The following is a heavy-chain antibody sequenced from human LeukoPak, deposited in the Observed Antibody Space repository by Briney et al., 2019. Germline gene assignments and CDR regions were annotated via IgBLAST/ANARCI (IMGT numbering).Heavy chain of an antibody. D-gene: IGHD3-10*01. CDR1: GYSISSGYY. CDR2: IYHSGST. Sequence: PSETLSLTCTVSGYSISSGYYWGWIRQPPGKGLEWIGSIYHSGSTYYNPSLKSRVTISVDTSKNQFSLKLSSVTAADTAVYYCARDAPPGGGYAFDIWGQGTMVTVSS. J-gene: IGHJ3*02. V-gene: IGHV4-38-2*02. CDR3: ARDAPPGGGYAFDI.